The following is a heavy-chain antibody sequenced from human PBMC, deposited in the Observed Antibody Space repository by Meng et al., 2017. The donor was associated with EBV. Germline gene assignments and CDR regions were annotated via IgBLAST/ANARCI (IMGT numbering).Heavy chain of an antibody. CDR3: AKGADLAAAGTFWFDP. J-gene: IGHJ5*02. CDR1: GYTFTGYY. CDR2: INPNSGGT. V-gene: IGHV1-2*06. D-gene: IGHD6-13*01. Sequence: QVQRVRSGAEVKKPGAPGKASCKASGYTFTGYYMHWVRQAPGQGLEWMGRINPNSGGTNYAQKFQGRVTMTRDTSISTAYMELSRLRSDDTAVYHCAKGADLAAAGTFWFDPWGQGTLVTVSS.